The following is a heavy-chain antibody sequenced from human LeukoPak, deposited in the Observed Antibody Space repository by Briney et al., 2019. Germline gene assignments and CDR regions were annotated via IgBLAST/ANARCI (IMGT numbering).Heavy chain of an antibody. CDR2: INPNSGGT. V-gene: IGHV1-2*02. D-gene: IGHD2-2*01. CDR1: GYTFTGYY. CDR3: ARDRVYCSSTSCCIYYYYMDV. J-gene: IGHJ6*03. Sequence: ASVKVSCKASGYTFTGYYMHWVRQAPGQGLEWMGWINPNSGGTNYAQKFQGRVTMTRDTSISTVYMELSRLRSDDTAVYYCARDRVYCSSTSCCIYYYYMDVWGKGTTVTVSS.